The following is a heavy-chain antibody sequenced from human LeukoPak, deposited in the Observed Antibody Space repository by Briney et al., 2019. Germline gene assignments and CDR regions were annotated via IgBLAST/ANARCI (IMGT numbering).Heavy chain of an antibody. Sequence: PGGSLRLSCAASGFTFSSYAMSWVRQAPGKGLEWVSAISGSGGSTYYADSVKGRFTISRDNSKNTLYLQMNSLRAEDTAVYYCAKDWSGAHNPNWFDPWGQGTLVTVSS. V-gene: IGHV3-23*01. CDR2: ISGSGGST. CDR3: AKDWSGAHNPNWFDP. CDR1: GFTFSSYA. J-gene: IGHJ5*02. D-gene: IGHD3-3*01.